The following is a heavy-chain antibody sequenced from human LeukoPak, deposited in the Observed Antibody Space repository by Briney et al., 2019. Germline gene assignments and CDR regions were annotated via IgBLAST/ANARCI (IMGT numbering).Heavy chain of an antibody. D-gene: IGHD4/OR15-4a*01. CDR2: ISAYNGKK. V-gene: IGHV1-18*01. CDR3: ATAGSGGALVYDFYI. Sequence: PGESLKISCKTSGYTFTSCGISWVRQAPGQGLEWMGWISAYNGKKNYAQKLQGRVAMTTDTSTSTAYMELRSLRSDDTAVYYCATAGSGGALVYDFYIWRQGTVVTVSS. CDR1: GYTFTSCG. J-gene: IGHJ3*02.